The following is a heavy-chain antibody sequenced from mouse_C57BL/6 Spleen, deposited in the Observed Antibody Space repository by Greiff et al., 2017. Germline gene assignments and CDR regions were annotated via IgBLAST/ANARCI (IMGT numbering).Heavy chain of an antibody. CDR3: ARGDSSGPFYAMDY. CDR2: IDTNSGGT. V-gene: IGHV1-72*01. Sequence: VQLQQPGAELVKPGASVKLSCKASGYTFTSYWMHWVKQRPGRGLEWIGRIDTNSGGTKYNEKFKSKATLTVDKPSSTAYMQLSSLASEDSAVYECARGDSSGPFYAMDYWSQGTSVTGSS. D-gene: IGHD3-2*02. CDR1: GYTFTSYW. J-gene: IGHJ4*01.